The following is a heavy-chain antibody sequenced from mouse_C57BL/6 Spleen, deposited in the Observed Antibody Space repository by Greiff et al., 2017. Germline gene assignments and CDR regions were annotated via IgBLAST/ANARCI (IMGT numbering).Heavy chain of an antibody. CDR3: ARVLGSVVATDYDAMDY. J-gene: IGHJ4*01. V-gene: IGHV1-4*01. D-gene: IGHD1-1*01. CDR1: GYTFPSYT. Sequence: VQLQESGAELARPGASVKMSCKASGYTFPSYTMHWVKQRPGQGLEWIGYINPSSGYTKSNQKFKDKATLTADKSSSTAYMQLSSRTSEDSAVYYCARVLGSVVATDYDAMDYWGQGTSVTVSS. CDR2: INPSSGYT.